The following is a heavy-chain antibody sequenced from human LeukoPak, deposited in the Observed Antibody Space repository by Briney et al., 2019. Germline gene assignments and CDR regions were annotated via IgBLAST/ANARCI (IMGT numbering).Heavy chain of an antibody. V-gene: IGHV3-21*01. J-gene: IGHJ4*02. Sequence: GGSLRLSCAASGFTVSSNYMSWVRQAPGKGLEWVSSISSSSSYIYYADSVKGRFTISRDNAKNSLYLQMNSLRAEDTAVYYCARSSGYSSGWYGNWGQGTLVTVSS. CDR2: ISSSSSYI. CDR3: ARSSGYSSGWYGN. D-gene: IGHD6-19*01. CDR1: GFTVSSNY.